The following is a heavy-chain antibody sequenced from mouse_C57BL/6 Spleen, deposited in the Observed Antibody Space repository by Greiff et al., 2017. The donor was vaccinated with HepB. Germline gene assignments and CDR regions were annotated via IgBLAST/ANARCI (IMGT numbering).Heavy chain of an antibody. CDR2: IYPRDGST. Sequence: VQLVESGPELVKPGASVKLSCKASGYTFTSYDINWVKQRPGQGLEWIGWIYPRDGSTKYNEKFKGKATLTVDTSSSTAYMELHSLTSEDSAVYFCARSTMITRYYFDYWGQGTTLTVSS. J-gene: IGHJ2*01. CDR1: GYTFTSYD. V-gene: IGHV1-85*01. D-gene: IGHD2-4*01. CDR3: ARSTMITRYYFDY.